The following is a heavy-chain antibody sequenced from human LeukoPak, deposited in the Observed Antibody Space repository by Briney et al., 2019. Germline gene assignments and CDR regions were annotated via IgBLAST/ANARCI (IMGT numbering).Heavy chain of an antibody. V-gene: IGHV3-30*02. CDR3: ARLREIPVFGVVTKSTSYFDY. Sequence: SGGSLRLSCAASGFTFSSYGMHWVRQAPGKGLEWVAFIRYDGSNKYYADSVKGQFTISRDNAKNSLYLQMNSLRAEDTAVYYCARLREIPVFGVVTKSTSYFDYWGQGTLVTVSS. J-gene: IGHJ4*02. CDR1: GFTFSSYG. CDR2: IRYDGSNK. D-gene: IGHD3-3*01.